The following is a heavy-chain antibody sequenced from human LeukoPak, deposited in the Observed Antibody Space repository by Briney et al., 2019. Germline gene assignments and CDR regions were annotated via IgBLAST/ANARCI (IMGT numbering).Heavy chain of an antibody. Sequence: GGSLRLSCAASGFSFSRFGMHWVRQAPGKGLEWVALIRYDGSNKYYGDSVRGRFTISRDNSKNTLYLQMNSLRADDTAVYFCASLWFGESYDFWGQGTLVTVSS. CDR1: GFSFSRFG. V-gene: IGHV3-30*02. CDR2: IRYDGSNK. D-gene: IGHD3-10*01. J-gene: IGHJ4*02. CDR3: ASLWFGESYDF.